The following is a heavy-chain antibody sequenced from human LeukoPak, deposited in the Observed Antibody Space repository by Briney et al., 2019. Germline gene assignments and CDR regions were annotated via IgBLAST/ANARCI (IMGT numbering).Heavy chain of an antibody. V-gene: IGHV4-59*08. CDR3: ARTYCRGGSCHFDY. CDR2: ISYSGST. CDR1: GGSISRYY. Sequence: SETLSLTCTVCGGSISRYYWSCLRQPPGEGRVGSGYISYSGSTDSNHSLKSRVTISVDTSKNQISLKLSSVTAADTAVYYCARTYCRGGSCHFDYWGQGTLVTVSS. J-gene: IGHJ4*02. D-gene: IGHD2-15*01.